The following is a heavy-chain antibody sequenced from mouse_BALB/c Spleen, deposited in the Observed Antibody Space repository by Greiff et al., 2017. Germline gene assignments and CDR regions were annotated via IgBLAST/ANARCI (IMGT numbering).Heavy chain of an antibody. V-gene: IGHV3-2*02. CDR3: AREGSSSFDY. D-gene: IGHD1-2*01. Sequence: EVQLQQSGPGLVKPSQSLSLTCTVTGYSITSDYAWNWIRQFPGNTLEWMGYISYSGSTSYNPSLKSRISITRDTSKNQFFLQLNSVTTEDTATYYCAREGSSSFDYWGQGTTRTVSS. CDR1: GYSITSDYA. J-gene: IGHJ2*01. CDR2: ISYSGST.